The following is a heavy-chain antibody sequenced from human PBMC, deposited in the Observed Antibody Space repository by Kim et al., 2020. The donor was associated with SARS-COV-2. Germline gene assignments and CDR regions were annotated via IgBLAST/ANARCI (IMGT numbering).Heavy chain of an antibody. CDR3: AKGGYGSGSYGVYYYGMDV. Sequence: GRFTISTDNSKNTLYRQMNSLRAEDTAVYYCAKGGYGSGSYGVYYYGMDVWGQGTTVTVSS. D-gene: IGHD3-10*01. V-gene: IGHV3-33*06. J-gene: IGHJ6*02.